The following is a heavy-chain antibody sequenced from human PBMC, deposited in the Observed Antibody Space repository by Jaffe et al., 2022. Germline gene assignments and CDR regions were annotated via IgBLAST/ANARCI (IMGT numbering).Heavy chain of an antibody. D-gene: IGHD3-10*01. CDR1: GFTVSSNY. CDR3: ARDNYEGLLWFGELLGPKSDWFDP. J-gene: IGHJ5*02. Sequence: EVQLVESGGGLVQPGGSLRLSCAASGFTVSSNYMSWVRQAPGKGLEWVSVIYSGGSTYYADSVKGRFTISRDNSKNTLYLQMNSLRAEDTAVYYCARDNYEGLLWFGELLGPKSDWFDPWGQGTLVTVSS. CDR2: IYSGGST. V-gene: IGHV3-66*02.